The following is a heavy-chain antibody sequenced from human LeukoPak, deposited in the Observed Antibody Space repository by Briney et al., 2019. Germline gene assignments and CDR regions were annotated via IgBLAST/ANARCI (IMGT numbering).Heavy chain of an antibody. J-gene: IGHJ4*02. CDR3: ARDRGCSSTSCYYVDY. CDR1: GFTVSSNY. Sequence: AGGSLRLSCAASGFTVSSNYMSWVRQAPGKGLEWVSVIYSGGSTYYADSVKGRFTISRDNSKNTLYLQMNSLRAEDTAVYYCARDRGCSSTSCYYVDYWGQGTLVTVSS. D-gene: IGHD2-2*01. CDR2: IYSGGST. V-gene: IGHV3-53*01.